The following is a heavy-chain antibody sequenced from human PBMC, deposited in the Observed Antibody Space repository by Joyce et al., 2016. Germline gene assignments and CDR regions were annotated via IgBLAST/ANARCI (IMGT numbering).Heavy chain of an antibody. CDR2: LSSSSSYI. J-gene: IGHJ4*02. D-gene: IGHD2-8*01. V-gene: IGHV3-21*01. CDR3: ARSSYTNGIFDY. CDR1: GFTFSSYS. Sequence: EVQLVESGGGLVKPGGSLRLSCAASGFTFSSYSMSWVRQAPGKGLEWVSSLSSSSSYIKYTDSVKGRFTISRDNAKNSLYLQMNSLRVEDTAVYCCARSSYTNGIFDYWGQGTLVTVSS.